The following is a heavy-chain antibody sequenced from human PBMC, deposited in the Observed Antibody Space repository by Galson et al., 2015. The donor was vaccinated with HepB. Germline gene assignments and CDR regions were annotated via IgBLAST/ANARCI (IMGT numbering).Heavy chain of an antibody. D-gene: IGHD1-26*01. CDR3: ARDDLIVGANPDY. V-gene: IGHV1-18*01. Sequence: SVKVSCKAVGYTFDTYGISWVRQAPGQGLEWMGWIRVSNGNTTYAPKFQDRVTMTADRGTRTAYMEMTSLTSEDTAVYYRARDDLIVGANPDYWGQGTLVIVSS. J-gene: IGHJ4*02. CDR1: GYTFDTYG. CDR2: IRVSNGNT.